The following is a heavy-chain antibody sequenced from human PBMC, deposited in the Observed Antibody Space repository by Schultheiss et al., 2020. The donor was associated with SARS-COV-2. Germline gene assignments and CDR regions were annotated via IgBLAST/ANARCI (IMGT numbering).Heavy chain of an antibody. CDR1: GGSISSYY. V-gene: IGHV4-4*07. D-gene: IGHD4-11*01. CDR2: IYTSGST. CDR3: ARHNSIRDWFDP. Sequence: SQTLSLTCTVSGGSISSYYWSWIRQPAGKGLEWIGRIYTSGSTNYNPSLKSRVTMSVDTSKNQFSLKLSSVTAADTAVYYCARHNSIRDWFDPWGQGTLVTVSS. J-gene: IGHJ5*02.